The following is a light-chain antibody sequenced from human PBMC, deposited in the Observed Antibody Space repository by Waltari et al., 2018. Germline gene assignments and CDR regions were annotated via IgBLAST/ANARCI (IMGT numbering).Light chain of an antibody. J-gene: IGKJ3*01. Sequence: DIQMTQSPSSLPASVGDRATITCQASQDISNYLNWYQQKPGKAPKLLIYDASNLETGVPSRFSGSGSGTDFTFTISSLQPEDIATYYCQQYDNLLPTFGPGTKVDIK. CDR3: QQYDNLLPT. V-gene: IGKV1-33*01. CDR2: DAS. CDR1: QDISNY.